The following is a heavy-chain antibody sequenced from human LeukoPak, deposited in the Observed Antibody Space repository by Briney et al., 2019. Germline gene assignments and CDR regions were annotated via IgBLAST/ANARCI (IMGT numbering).Heavy chain of an antibody. V-gene: IGHV1-2*02. CDR1: GYTFTGYY. J-gene: IGHJ4*02. D-gene: IGHD3-3*01. CDR2: INPNSGGT. CDR3: ARVPKYYDFWSGYLDY. Sequence: ASVKVSCKASGYTFTGYYMRWVRQAPGQGLEWMGWINPNSGGTNYAQKFQGRVTMTRDTSISTAYMELSRLRSDDTAVYYCARVPKYYDFWSGYLDYWGQGTLVTVSS.